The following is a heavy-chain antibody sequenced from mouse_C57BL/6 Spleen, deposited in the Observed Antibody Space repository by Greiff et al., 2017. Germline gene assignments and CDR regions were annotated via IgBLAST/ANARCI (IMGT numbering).Heavy chain of an antibody. CDR2: IYPGGGYT. CDR1: GYTFTNYW. V-gene: IGHV1-63*01. J-gene: IGHJ1*03. D-gene: IGHD2-1*01. CDR3: ARRGNYRYFDV. Sequence: LQQSGAELVRPGTSVKMSCKASGYTFTNYWIGWAKQRPGHGLEWIGDIYPGGGYTNYNEKFKGKATLTADKSSSTAYMQFSSLTSEDSAIYYCARRGNYRYFDVWGTGTTVTVSS.